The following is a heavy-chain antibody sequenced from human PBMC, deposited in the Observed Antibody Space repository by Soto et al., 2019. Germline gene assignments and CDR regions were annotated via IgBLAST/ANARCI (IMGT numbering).Heavy chain of an antibody. CDR3: AGALENPYFYYGLNV. V-gene: IGHV3-30*03. Sequence: PRGSLRLSCAASGFSFSIYVMAWVRLAPGKGLEWVAATTYDGGIKHYVDSVKGRFTISRDNSKNTLYLQMNSLRVEDTATYYCAGALENPYFYYGLNVWGQGTTVTVSS. CDR1: GFSFSIYV. D-gene: IGHD1-1*01. CDR2: TTYDGGIK. J-gene: IGHJ6*02.